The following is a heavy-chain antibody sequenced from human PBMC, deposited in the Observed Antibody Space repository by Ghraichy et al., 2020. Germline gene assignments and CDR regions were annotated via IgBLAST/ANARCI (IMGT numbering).Heavy chain of an antibody. CDR3: ARRYSSSSGQVFDY. J-gene: IGHJ4*02. CDR2: IYYSGST. V-gene: IGHV4-59*01. Sequence: ESLNISCTVSGGSISSYYWSWIRQPPGKGLEWIGYIYYSGSTNYNPSLKSRVTISVDTSKNQFSLNLSSVTAADTAVYYCARRYSSSSGQVFDYWGQGTLVIVSS. D-gene: IGHD6-6*01. CDR1: GGSISSYY.